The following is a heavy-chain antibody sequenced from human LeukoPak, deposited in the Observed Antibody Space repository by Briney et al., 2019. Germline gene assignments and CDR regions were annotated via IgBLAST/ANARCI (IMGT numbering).Heavy chain of an antibody. D-gene: IGHD2-8*01. J-gene: IGHJ4*02. CDR1: RFTIRSYA. CDR3: AREGASSVYFEY. CDR2: ISFDGSKK. V-gene: IGHV3-30*04. Sequence: GGSLRLSCAASRFTIRSYAMHWVRQAPGQGLEWVALISFDGSKKYYADSVKGRLTISRDNSKHTLYLEMNSLRVEGTAVYFCAREGASSVYFEYWGQGTLVTVPS.